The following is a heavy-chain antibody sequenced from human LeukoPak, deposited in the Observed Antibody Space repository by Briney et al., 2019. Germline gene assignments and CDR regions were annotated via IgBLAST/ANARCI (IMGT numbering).Heavy chain of an antibody. Sequence: SETLSLTCAVYGGSFSGYYWSWIRQPPGKGLEWVGEINHSGSTNYNPSLKSRVTISVDTSKNQFSLKLSSVTAADTAVYYCARDYDFWSGYYVFDYWGQGTLVTVSS. CDR2: INHSGST. J-gene: IGHJ4*02. D-gene: IGHD3-3*01. CDR1: GGSFSGYY. V-gene: IGHV4-34*01. CDR3: ARDYDFWSGYYVFDY.